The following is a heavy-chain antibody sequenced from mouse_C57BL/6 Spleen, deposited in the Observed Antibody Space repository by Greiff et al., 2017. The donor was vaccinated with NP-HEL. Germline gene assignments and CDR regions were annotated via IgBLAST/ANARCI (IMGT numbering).Heavy chain of an antibody. CDR2: INPSSGYT. J-gene: IGHJ4*01. Sequence: QVQLQQPGAELAKPGASVKLSCKASGYTFTSYWMHWVKQRPGQGLEWIGNINPSSGYTKYNQKFKDKATLTADKSSSTAYMQLSSLTYEDSAVYYCASPYGSSFHYYAMDYWGQGTSVTVSS. CDR3: ASPYGSSFHYYAMDY. CDR1: GYTFTSYW. V-gene: IGHV1-7*01. D-gene: IGHD1-1*01.